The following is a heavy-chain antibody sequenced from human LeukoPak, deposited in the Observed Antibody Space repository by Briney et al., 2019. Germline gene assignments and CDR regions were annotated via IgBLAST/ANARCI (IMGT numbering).Heavy chain of an antibody. CDR2: VYYSGEA. D-gene: IGHD3-22*01. V-gene: IGHV4-59*11. CDR3: ARLLDNDSSGDPDTFDM. J-gene: IGHJ3*02. Sequence: SETLSLTCSVSGGSMSGHYWSWIRQPPGKGLEWIGYVYYSGEAQYNPSLQSRVTISVDTSKNLFSLKVTSVTAADTAVYYCARLLDNDSSGDPDTFDMWGQGTVGTVSS. CDR1: GGSMSGHY.